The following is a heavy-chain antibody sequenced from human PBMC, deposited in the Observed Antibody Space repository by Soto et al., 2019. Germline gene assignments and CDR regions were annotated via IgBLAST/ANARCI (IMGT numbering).Heavy chain of an antibody. Sequence: GGSLRLSCAASGFTFSNAWMSWVRQAPGKGLEWVGRIKSKTDGGTTDYAAPVKGRFTISRDDSKNTLYLQMNSLKTEDTAGYYCTTGLRAVAAPFDYWGQGTLVTVSS. CDR2: IKSKTDGGTT. D-gene: IGHD6-19*01. CDR1: GFTFSNAW. V-gene: IGHV3-15*01. CDR3: TTGLRAVAAPFDY. J-gene: IGHJ4*02.